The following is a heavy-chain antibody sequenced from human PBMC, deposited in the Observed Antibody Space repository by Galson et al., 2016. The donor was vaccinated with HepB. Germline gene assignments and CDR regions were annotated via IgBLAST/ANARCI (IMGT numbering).Heavy chain of an antibody. V-gene: IGHV3-23*01. CDR3: ARDEVPRNGVWDAFDI. Sequence: SLRLSCAASRFIFSEHAMTWVRQAPGKGLEWVSSIGGLGIDTYYADSVQGRFTVSRDNAKNTLYLQMNSLRADDTAVYYCARDEVPRNGVWDAFDIWGQGTMVTISS. J-gene: IGHJ3*02. CDR1: RFIFSEHA. CDR2: IGGLGIDT. D-gene: IGHD3-3*01.